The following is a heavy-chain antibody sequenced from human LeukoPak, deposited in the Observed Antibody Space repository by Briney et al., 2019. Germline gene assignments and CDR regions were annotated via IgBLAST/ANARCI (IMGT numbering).Heavy chain of an antibody. CDR1: AGSISSSAYY. CDR3: ARASMLRGVAFDY. J-gene: IGHJ4*02. V-gene: IGHV4-31*03. Sequence: SQTLSLTCTVSAGSISSSAYYWGWIRQHPGKGLELIGYLYYSGSTYYNPSLKSRVTISLDTSKSQFSLQLRSVTAADTAVYYCARASMLRGVAFDYWGQGTLVTVSS. CDR2: LYYSGST. D-gene: IGHD3-10*01.